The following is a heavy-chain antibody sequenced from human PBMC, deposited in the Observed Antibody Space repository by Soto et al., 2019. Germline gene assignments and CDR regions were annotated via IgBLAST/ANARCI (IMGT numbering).Heavy chain of an antibody. CDR1: GGTFSSYA. Sequence: QVQLVQSGAEVKKPGSSVKVSCKASGGTFSSYAISWVRQAPGQGLEWMGGIIPSFGTANYAQKFQGRVTITVDESTSTAYMELSSLRAEDTAVYYCARATMVRGVWGYFDYWGQGTLVTVSS. CDR2: IIPSFGTA. D-gene: IGHD3-10*01. CDR3: ARATMVRGVWGYFDY. J-gene: IGHJ4*02. V-gene: IGHV1-69*01.